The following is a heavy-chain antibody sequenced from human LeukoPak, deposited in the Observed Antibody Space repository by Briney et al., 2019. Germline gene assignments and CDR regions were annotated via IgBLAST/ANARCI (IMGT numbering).Heavy chain of an antibody. J-gene: IGHJ3*02. Sequence: GGSLRLSCAASGFTFSSYGMTWVRQAPGKGLEWVSYISSSSTIYYADSVKGRFTISRDNAKNSLYLQLNSLRAEDTAVYYCAREGKDDYVWGSYRYISLDAFDIWGQGTMVTVSS. CDR3: AREGKDDYVWGSYRYISLDAFDI. CDR1: GFTFSSYG. V-gene: IGHV3-48*01. CDR2: ISSSSTI. D-gene: IGHD3-16*02.